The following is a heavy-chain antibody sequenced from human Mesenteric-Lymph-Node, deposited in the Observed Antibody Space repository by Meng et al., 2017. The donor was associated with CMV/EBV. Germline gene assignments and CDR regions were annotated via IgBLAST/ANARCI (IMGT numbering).Heavy chain of an antibody. J-gene: IGHJ4*02. CDR1: GFIFSTNG. D-gene: IGHD6-13*01. Sequence: GGSLRLSCAASGFIFSTNGMHWVRQAPGKGLVWVSRINNDGSSTTYADSVKGRFTVSRDNAKNTLYLQMNSLRAEDTGVYYCARDMGIAATTLDHWGQGTLVTVSS. CDR2: INNDGSST. CDR3: ARDMGIAATTLDH. V-gene: IGHV3-74*01.